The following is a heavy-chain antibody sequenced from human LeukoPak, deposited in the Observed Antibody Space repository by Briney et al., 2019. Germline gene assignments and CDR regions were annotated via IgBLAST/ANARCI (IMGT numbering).Heavy chain of an antibody. D-gene: IGHD6-6*01. CDR2: FDPEDGET. V-gene: IGHV1-24*01. J-gene: IGHJ4*02. Sequence: ASVKVSCKVSGYTLTELSMHWVRQAPGKGLEWMGGFDPEDGETIYAQKFRGRVTMTEDTSTDTAYMELSSLRSEDTAVYYCARGPRLAARSEKPFDYWGQGTLVTVSS. CDR1: GYTLTELS. CDR3: ARGPRLAARSEKPFDY.